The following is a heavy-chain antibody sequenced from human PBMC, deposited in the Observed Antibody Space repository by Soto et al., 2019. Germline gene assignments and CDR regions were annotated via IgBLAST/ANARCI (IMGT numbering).Heavy chain of an antibody. CDR1: GYTFTSYD. Sequence: ASVKVSCKASGYTFTSYDINWVRQATGQGLEWMGWMNPNSGNTGYAQKFQGRVTMTRNTSISTAYMELSSLRSEDTAVYYCARAPTFRGDYYYYMDVWGKGTTVTVSS. V-gene: IGHV1-8*01. CDR2: MNPNSGNT. J-gene: IGHJ6*03. CDR3: ARAPTFRGDYYYYMDV.